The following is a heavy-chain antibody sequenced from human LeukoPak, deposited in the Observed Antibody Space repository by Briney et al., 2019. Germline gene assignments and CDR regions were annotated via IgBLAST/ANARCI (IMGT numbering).Heavy chain of an antibody. V-gene: IGHV4-39*01. CDR1: GGSISSSSYY. CDR3: ARRVAVAGTGGLFYDYFDY. J-gene: IGHJ4*02. Sequence: SETLSLTCTVSGGSISSSSYYWGWIRQPPGKGLEWIGSIYYSGSTYYNPSLKSRVTISVDTSKNQFSLKLSSVTAADTAVYYCARRVAVAGTGGLFYDYFDYWGQGTLVTVSS. D-gene: IGHD6-19*01. CDR2: IYYSGST.